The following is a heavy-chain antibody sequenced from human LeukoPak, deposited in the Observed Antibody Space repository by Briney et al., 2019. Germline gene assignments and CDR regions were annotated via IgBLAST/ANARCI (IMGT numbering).Heavy chain of an antibody. D-gene: IGHD1-26*01. Sequence: PSETLSPTCTVSGGSISSSSYYWGWIRQPPGKGLEWIGSIYYSGSTYYNPSPKSRVTISVDTSKNQFSLKLSSATAADTAVYYCARDLVGATDYYYYYMDVWGKGTTVTVSS. V-gene: IGHV4-39*02. CDR2: IYYSGST. CDR3: ARDLVGATDYYYYYMDV. CDR1: GGSISSSSYY. J-gene: IGHJ6*03.